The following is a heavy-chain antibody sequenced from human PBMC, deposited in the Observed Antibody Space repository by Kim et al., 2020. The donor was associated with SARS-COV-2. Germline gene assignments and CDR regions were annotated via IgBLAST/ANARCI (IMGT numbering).Heavy chain of an antibody. J-gene: IGHJ4*02. V-gene: IGHV3-23*01. CDR3: AKDLRLFSTYYFDY. Sequence: AASVKGRLTISRDNSKNTLYLQMNSLRDEDTAVYYCAKDLRLFSTYYFDYWGQGTLVTVSS. D-gene: IGHD3-22*01.